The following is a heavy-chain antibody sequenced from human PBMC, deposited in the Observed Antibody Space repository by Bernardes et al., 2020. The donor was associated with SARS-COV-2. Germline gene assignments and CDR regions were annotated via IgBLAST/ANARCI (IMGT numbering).Heavy chain of an antibody. CDR2: IYSGVST. J-gene: IGHJ6*02. Sequence: GSLRLSCSSSGFSVSINYISLVRQAPGKGLEWVSVIYSGVSTYYSDSVNGRFTVSRDNSKKIVYLQMNSLRAEDTAVYYCARPSYATTTWGYYYYRMDVWGQGTSVTVSS. CDR1: GFSVSINY. D-gene: IGHD3-16*01. CDR3: ARPSYATTTWGYYYYRMDV. V-gene: IGHV3-53*01.